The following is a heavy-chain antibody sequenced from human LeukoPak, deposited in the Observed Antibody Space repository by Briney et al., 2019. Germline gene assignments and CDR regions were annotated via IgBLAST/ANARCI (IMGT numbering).Heavy chain of an antibody. Sequence: ASVKVSCKASGYTFTGYYMHWVRQAPGQGLEWMGWINPNSGGTNYAQKFQGRVTMTRDTSISTAYMELSRLRSDDTAVYYCARAEDGSGRGLYYFDYWGQGTLVTVSS. V-gene: IGHV1-2*02. J-gene: IGHJ4*02. CDR1: GYTFTGYY. CDR2: INPNSGGT. D-gene: IGHD3-10*01. CDR3: ARAEDGSGRGLYYFDY.